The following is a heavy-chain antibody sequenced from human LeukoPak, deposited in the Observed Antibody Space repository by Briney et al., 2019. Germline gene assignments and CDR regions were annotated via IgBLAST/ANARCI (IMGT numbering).Heavy chain of an antibody. CDR1: GYTFTGYY. D-gene: IGHD6-19*01. CDR2: INPNSGGT. V-gene: IGHV1-2*02. J-gene: IGHJ6*04. CDR3: AGLYSSGWYGMDV. Sequence: ASVKVSCKASGYTFTGYYMHWVRQAPGQGLEWMGWINPNSGGTNYAQKFQGRVTMTRDTSISTAYMELSRLRSDDTAVYYCAGLYSSGWYGMDVWGKGTTVTVSS.